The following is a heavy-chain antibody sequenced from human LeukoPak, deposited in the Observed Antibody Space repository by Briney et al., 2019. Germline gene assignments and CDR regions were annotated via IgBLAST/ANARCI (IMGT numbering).Heavy chain of an antibody. J-gene: IGHJ3*02. Sequence: ASETLSLTCAVYGGSFSVYYWSWIRQPPGKGVEWIGSMYYSGSNYYYASLRSRVTISVDTSKNQFSLKLSSVTAADTAVYYCARHFDRDGYKSNAFDIWGQGTMVTVSS. CDR1: GGSFSVYY. CDR2: MYYSGSN. V-gene: IGHV4-34*01. D-gene: IGHD5-24*01. CDR3: ARHFDRDGYKSNAFDI.